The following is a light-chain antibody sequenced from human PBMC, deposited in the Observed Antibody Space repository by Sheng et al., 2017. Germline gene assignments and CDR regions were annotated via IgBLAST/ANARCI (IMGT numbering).Light chain of an antibody. V-gene: IGLV1-47*01. CDR1: RSNIGSYH. CDR2: KSN. Sequence: QSVLTQPPSVSGAPGQRVTISCTGSRSNIGSYHVYWYQQLPGTAPKLLIYKSNQRPSGVPDRFSGSKSGTSASLAISGLRSEDEADYYCAAWDDSLRGVVFGGGTKLTVL. J-gene: IGLJ3*02. CDR3: AAWDDSLRGVV.